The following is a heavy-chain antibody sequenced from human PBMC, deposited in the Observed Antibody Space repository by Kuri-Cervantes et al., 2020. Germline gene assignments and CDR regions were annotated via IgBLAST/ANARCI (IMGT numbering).Heavy chain of an antibody. CDR1: GFTFSSYA. CDR2: ISGSGGST. CDR3: AKDLGVAVAYFDY. V-gene: IGHV3-23*01. D-gene: IGHD6-19*01. Sequence: GESLKISCAASGFTFSSYAMSWVRQAPGKGLEWVSAISGSGGSTYYADSVKGRFTISRDNSKNTLYLQMNSLRVEDTAVYYCAKDLGVAVAYFDYWGQGTLVTVSS. J-gene: IGHJ4*02.